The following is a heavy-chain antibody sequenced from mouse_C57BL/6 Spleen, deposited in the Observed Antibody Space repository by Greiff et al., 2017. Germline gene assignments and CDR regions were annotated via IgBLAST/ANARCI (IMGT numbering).Heavy chain of an antibody. J-gene: IGHJ4*01. V-gene: IGHV10-3*01. Sequence: EVQRVESGGGLVQPKGSLKLSCAASGFTFNTYAMHWVRQAPGKGLEWVARIRSKSSNYATYYADSVKDRFTISRDDSQSMLYLQMNNLKTEDTAMYYCVRDQGSIRGYAMDYWGQGTSVTVSS. D-gene: IGHD1-1*01. CDR1: GFTFNTYA. CDR3: VRDQGSIRGYAMDY. CDR2: IRSKSSNYAT.